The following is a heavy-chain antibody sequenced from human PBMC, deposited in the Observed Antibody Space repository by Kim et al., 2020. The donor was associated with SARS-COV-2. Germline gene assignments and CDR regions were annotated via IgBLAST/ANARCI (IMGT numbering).Heavy chain of an antibody. CDR2: ISYDGSNK. V-gene: IGHV3-30*18. CDR3: AKDCFRIAAAPYYYYGM. Sequence: GGSLRLSCAASGFTFSSYGMHWVRQAPGKGLEWVAVISYDGSNKYYADSVKGRFTISRDNSKNTLYLQMNSLRAEDTAVYYCAKDCFRIAAAPYYYYGM. CDR1: GFTFSSYG. J-gene: IGHJ6*01. D-gene: IGHD6-13*01.